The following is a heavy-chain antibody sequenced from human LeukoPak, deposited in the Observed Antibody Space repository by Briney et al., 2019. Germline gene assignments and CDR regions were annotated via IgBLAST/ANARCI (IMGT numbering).Heavy chain of an antibody. J-gene: IGHJ6*02. Sequence: GGSLRLSCAASGLTVSSNYMSWVRQAPGKGLEWVSVIYSGGSTYYADSVKGRFTISRDNSKNTLYLQMNSLRAEDTAVYYCARGLTMVRGVIITPPYYYYGMDVWGQGTTVTVSS. CDR1: GLTVSSNY. CDR3: ARGLTMVRGVIITPPYYYYGMDV. V-gene: IGHV3-66*01. CDR2: IYSGGST. D-gene: IGHD3-10*01.